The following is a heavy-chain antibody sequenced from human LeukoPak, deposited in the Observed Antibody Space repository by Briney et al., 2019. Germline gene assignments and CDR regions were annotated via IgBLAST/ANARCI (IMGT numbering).Heavy chain of an antibody. J-gene: IGHJ4*02. CDR3: ARDRLHYGEYEKTFDY. CDR2: ITFSSSII. D-gene: IGHD4-17*01. CDR1: GFTFSSYS. Sequence: GGSLRLSCAASGFTFSSYSMNWVRQAPGKGLEGVSYITFSSSIIYYADSVKGRFTISRDNAKKSLYLQMNSLRAEDTAVYYCARDRLHYGEYEKTFDYWGQGTLVSVSS. V-gene: IGHV3-48*01.